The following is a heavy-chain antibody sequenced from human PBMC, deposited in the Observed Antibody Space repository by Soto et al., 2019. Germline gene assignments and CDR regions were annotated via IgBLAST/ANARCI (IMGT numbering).Heavy chain of an antibody. CDR2: IYYSGST. CDR3: ARVNCSSTSCYFDY. CDR1: GGSISSYY. Sequence: SETLSLTCTVSGGSISSYYWSWIRQPPGKGLEWIGYIYYSGSTNYNPSLKSRVTISVDTSKNQFSLKLSSVTAADTAVYYCARVNCSSTSCYFDYWGQGTLVTVSS. V-gene: IGHV4-59*01. J-gene: IGHJ4*02. D-gene: IGHD2-2*01.